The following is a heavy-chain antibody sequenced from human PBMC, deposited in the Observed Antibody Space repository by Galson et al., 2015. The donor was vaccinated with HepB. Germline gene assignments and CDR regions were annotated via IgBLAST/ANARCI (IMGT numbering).Heavy chain of an antibody. D-gene: IGHD6-13*01. V-gene: IGHV1-46*01. Sequence: GRVTMTRDTSTSTVYMELSSLRSEDTAVYYCARIGPGIAAAGTSGTFDYWGQGTLVTVSS. CDR3: ARIGPGIAAAGTSGTFDY. J-gene: IGHJ4*02.